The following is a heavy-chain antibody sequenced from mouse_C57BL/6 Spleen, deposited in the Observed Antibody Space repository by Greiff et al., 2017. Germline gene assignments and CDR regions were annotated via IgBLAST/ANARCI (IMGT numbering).Heavy chain of an antibody. CDR2: ISDGGSYT. V-gene: IGHV5-4*01. J-gene: IGHJ2*01. CDR3: ARDQDYSNPYYFDY. CDR1: GFTFSSYA. Sequence: EVQRVESGGGLVKPGGSLKLSCAASGFTFSSYAMSWVRQTPEKRLEWVATISDGGSYTYYPDNVKGRFTISRDNAKNNLYLQMSHLKSEDTAMYYCARDQDYSNPYYFDYWGQGTTLTVSS. D-gene: IGHD2-5*01.